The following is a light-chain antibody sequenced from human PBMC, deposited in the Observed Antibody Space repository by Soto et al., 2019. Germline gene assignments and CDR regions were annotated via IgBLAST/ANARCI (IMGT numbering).Light chain of an antibody. CDR2: GAS. V-gene: IGKV3D-15*01. CDR3: QQYNTWRSIS. CDR1: QSVSNN. J-gene: IGKJ5*01. Sequence: EIVLTQSPGTLSLSQGERATLSCRAIQSVSNNYLAWYQQKPGQAPRLLIYGASNRATGIPARFSGSGSGTDFTLTISSLQSEDFAVYYCQQYNTWRSISFGQGRRLEIK.